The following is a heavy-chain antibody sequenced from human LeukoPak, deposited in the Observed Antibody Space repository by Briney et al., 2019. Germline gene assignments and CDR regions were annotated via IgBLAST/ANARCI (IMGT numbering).Heavy chain of an antibody. Sequence: ASVKVSCKASGYTFTSYGISWVRQAPGQGLEWMGWISAYNGNTNYAQKLQGRVTMTTDTSTSTAYMELRSLRSDDTAVYYCAMRYCSSTSCYYWFDPWGQGTLVTVSS. J-gene: IGHJ5*02. CDR2: ISAYNGNT. CDR1: GYTFTSYG. D-gene: IGHD2-2*01. V-gene: IGHV1-18*01. CDR3: AMRYCSSTSCYYWFDP.